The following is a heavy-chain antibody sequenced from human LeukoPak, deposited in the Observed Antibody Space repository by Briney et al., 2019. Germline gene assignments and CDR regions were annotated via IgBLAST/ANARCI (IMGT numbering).Heavy chain of an antibody. D-gene: IGHD1-26*01. Sequence: GGSLRLSCAASGFTFSDHAMHWVRQAPGKGLEWVSAVGIAADTFYPDSVKGRFTISRENAKNSLYLQMNSLRVEDTAVYYCVRQKKSHGNFDYWGQGTLVTVSS. J-gene: IGHJ4*02. CDR2: VGIAADT. V-gene: IGHV3-13*01. CDR3: VRQKKSHGNFDY. CDR1: GFTFSDHA.